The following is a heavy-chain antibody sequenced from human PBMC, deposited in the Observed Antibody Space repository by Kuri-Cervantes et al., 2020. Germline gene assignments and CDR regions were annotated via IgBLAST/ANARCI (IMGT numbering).Heavy chain of an antibody. CDR1: GGSISSYY. V-gene: IGHV4-59*01. J-gene: IGHJ5*02. Sequence: SETLSLTCTVSGGSISSYYWSWIRQPPGKGLEWIGYIYYSGSTNYNPSLKSRVTISVDTSKNQFSLKLSSVTAADTAVYYCARGGPENSGIWEGFDPWGQGTLVTVSS. D-gene: IGHD1-26*01. CDR3: ARGGPENSGIWEGFDP. CDR2: IYYSGST.